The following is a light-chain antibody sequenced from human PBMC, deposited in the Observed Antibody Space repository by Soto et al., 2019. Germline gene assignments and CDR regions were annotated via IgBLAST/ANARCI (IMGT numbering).Light chain of an antibody. CDR3: QQIYSAPLT. Sequence: DIQMTQSPSSLFASVGDSVTITCRASQTITTYLNWYRQKPGKAPKLLIYAASSLQSGVLSRFSGSGSETEFTLTISSLQPEDFATYFCQQIYSAPLTFGGGTKVDIK. J-gene: IGKJ4*01. CDR1: QTITTY. V-gene: IGKV1-39*01. CDR2: AAS.